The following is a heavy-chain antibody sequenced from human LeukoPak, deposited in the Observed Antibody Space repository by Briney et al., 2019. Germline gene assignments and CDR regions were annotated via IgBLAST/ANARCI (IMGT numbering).Heavy chain of an antibody. CDR2: TDSSTNTI. CDR3: ASLGSKPS. J-gene: IGHJ4*02. D-gene: IGHD3-16*01. CDR1: GFIFSSYE. Sequence: GGSLRLSCAGSGFIFSSYEMNWVRQAPEKGLEWISYTDSSTNTIHYADSVRGRFTISRDNAKSSLYLQMNSLRAEDTAVYYCASLGSKPSWGQGTLVTVSS. V-gene: IGHV3-48*03.